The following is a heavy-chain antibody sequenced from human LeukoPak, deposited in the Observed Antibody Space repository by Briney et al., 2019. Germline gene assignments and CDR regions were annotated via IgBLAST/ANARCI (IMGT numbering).Heavy chain of an antibody. Sequence: GGSLRLSCAASGFTFSNYWMHWVRQAPGKGLVWVSRISSDGSSTTYADSVKGRFTISRDNAKNTLYLQMNSLRAEDTAVYYCAKEVMTTVTTPHDAFDIWGQGTMVTVSS. CDR2: ISSDGSST. V-gene: IGHV3-74*01. J-gene: IGHJ3*02. CDR3: AKEVMTTVTTPHDAFDI. D-gene: IGHD4-17*01. CDR1: GFTFSNYW.